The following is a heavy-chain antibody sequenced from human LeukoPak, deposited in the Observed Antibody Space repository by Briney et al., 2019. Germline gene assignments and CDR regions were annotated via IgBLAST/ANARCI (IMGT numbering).Heavy chain of an antibody. D-gene: IGHD2-2*01. V-gene: IGHV3-23*01. CDR3: AKFSRSYCSSTRCSKYFDY. J-gene: IGHJ4*02. Sequence: GGSLRLSCEASGFTSSSSAMTWVRQSPGKGLEWVSSISIDVDKTYYADSVKGRVTISRDNAKTTLYLQMNSLRAEDTAVYYCAKFSRSYCSSTRCSKYFDYWGQGTLVTVSS. CDR1: GFTSSSSA. CDR2: ISIDVDKT.